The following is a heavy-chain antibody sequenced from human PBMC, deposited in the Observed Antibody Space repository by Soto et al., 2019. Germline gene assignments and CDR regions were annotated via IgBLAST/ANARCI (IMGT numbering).Heavy chain of an antibody. J-gene: IGHJ4*02. Sequence: GGSLRLSCAASGFTFSSYAMSWVRQAPGKGLEWVSATSGSGGSTYYADSVKGRCTISRDNSKNTLYLQMNSLRAEDTAVYYCAKDLRAYAERPFDYWGQGTLVTVSS. CDR3: AKDLRAYAERPFDY. CDR1: GFTFSSYA. V-gene: IGHV3-23*01. CDR2: TSGSGGST. D-gene: IGHD3-16*01.